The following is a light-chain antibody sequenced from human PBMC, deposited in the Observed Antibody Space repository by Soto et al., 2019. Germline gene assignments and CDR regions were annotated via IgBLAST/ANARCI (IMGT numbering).Light chain of an antibody. V-gene: IGKV3-11*01. CDR1: QSVSRY. CDR3: QQRSNWPLT. J-gene: IGKJ4*01. CDR2: DAS. Sequence: EILLTQSPSTLALSAGERATLSCRASQSVSRYLAWYQQKPGQAPRLLIYDASSRATGIPARFSGSGSGTDFTLTISSLEPEDFEVYYCQQRSNWPLTFGGGTKVDIK.